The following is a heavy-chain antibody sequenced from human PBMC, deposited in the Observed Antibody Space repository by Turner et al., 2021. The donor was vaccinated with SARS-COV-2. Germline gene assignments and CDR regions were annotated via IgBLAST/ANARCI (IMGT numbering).Heavy chain of an antibody. Sequence: EVQLVESGGGLVQPGSSLSLSCAASGFTFDDYAMHWVRQAPGKGLEWVSGISWNSGSIGYADSVKGRFTISRDNAKNSLYLQMNSLRAEDTAVYYCARETWGRDPDYWGQGTLVTVSS. V-gene: IGHV3-9*01. J-gene: IGHJ4*02. CDR2: ISWNSGSI. CDR3: ARETWGRDPDY. D-gene: IGHD3-16*01. CDR1: GFTFDDYA.